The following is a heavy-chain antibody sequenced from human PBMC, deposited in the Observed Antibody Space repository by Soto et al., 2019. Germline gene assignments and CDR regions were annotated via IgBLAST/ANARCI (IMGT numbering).Heavy chain of an antibody. J-gene: IGHJ6*02. D-gene: IGHD4-17*01. CDR2: IYPDDSDT. CDR1: GYSFTKYW. CDR3: VRDTVIAPGGNYYYYGMDV. V-gene: IGHV5-51*01. Sequence: GESLKISCKGSGYSFTKYWIGWVRRMPGKGLEWMGIIYPDDSDTRYSPSFQGQVTISADKSINTAYLQWSSLQASDAAMYYCVRDTVIAPGGNYYYYGMDVSGQGPNVTVYS.